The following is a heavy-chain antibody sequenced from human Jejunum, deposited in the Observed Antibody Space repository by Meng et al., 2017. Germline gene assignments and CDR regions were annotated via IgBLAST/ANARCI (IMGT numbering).Heavy chain of an antibody. CDR3: ARGSHYAFDV. CDR1: GDRVSSTTGA. J-gene: IGHJ3*01. V-gene: IGHV6-1*01. Sequence: LLAGPGLVKPLQTISITCAISGDRVSSTTGAWNWIRHSPSRGLEWLGRTYYRSKWYNDYAVSVIGRITINPDTSKSQFSLQLNSVTPEDTAVYYCARGSHYAFDVWGQGTMVTVSS. CDR2: TYYRSKWYN.